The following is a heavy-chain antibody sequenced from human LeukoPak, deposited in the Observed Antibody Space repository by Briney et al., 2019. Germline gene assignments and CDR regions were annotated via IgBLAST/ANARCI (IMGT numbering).Heavy chain of an antibody. J-gene: IGHJ6*03. V-gene: IGHV7-4-1*02. D-gene: IGHD7-27*01. CDR2: INTNTGNP. Sequence: ASVKVSCKASGYTFTSYAMNWVRQAPGQGLEWMGWINTNTGNPTYAQGFTGRFVFSLDTSVSTAYLQISSLKAEDTAVYYCARDSWGSGYYYMDVWGKGTTVTVSS. CDR1: GYTFTSYA. CDR3: ARDSWGSGYYYMDV.